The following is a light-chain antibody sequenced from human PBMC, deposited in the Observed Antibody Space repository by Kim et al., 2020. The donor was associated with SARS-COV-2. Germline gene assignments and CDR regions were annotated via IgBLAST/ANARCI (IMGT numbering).Light chain of an antibody. J-gene: IGLJ1*01. CDR1: SIDVGAYKY. V-gene: IGLV2-14*04. CDR3: SSYARSSSYV. CDR2: DVS. Sequence: GQSITISCTGTSIDVGAYKYVSWYQQHPGKAPELMIFDVSERPSGISNRFSGSKSGNTASLTISGLQAEDEADYYCSSYARSSSYVFGTGTKVTVL.